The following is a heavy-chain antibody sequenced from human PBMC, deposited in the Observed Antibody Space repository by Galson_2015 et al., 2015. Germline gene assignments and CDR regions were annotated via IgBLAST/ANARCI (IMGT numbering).Heavy chain of an antibody. V-gene: IGHV3-11*01. D-gene: IGHD7-27*01. J-gene: IGHJ2*01. CDR3: ARNFLAGDRYFDL. CDR1: GFTFNDYY. Sequence: SLRLSCAASGFTFNDYYMTWIRQAPGKGLEWISYISSSGDTMQYADSVKGRFSISGDNAENSLSLQMNSLRTEDTAVYYCARNFLAGDRYFDLWGRGTLVTVSS. CDR2: ISSSGDTM.